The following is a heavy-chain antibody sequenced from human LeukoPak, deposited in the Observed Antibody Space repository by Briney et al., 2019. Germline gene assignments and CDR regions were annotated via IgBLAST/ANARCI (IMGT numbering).Heavy chain of an antibody. D-gene: IGHD3-10*01. J-gene: IGHJ4*02. CDR3: ARGGYYYGSGSRVFDY. Sequence: GASVKVSCKASGYTFTGYYIHWVRQAPGQGLEWMRWINPNSGDTNYAQKFQGRVTVTRDASVNTAYMELYRLRSDDTAVFYCARGGYYYGSGSRVFDYWGQGTLVTVSS. CDR1: GYTFTGYY. V-gene: IGHV1-2*02. CDR2: INPNSGDT.